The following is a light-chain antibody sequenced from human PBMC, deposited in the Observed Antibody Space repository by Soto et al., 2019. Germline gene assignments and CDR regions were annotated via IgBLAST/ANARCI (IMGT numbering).Light chain of an antibody. CDR1: QSVSSGY. CDR2: GAS. J-gene: IGKJ2*01. Sequence: EIVLTQSLGILSLSPGERATLSCRASQSVSSGYLAWYQQKPGQAPRLLIYGASSRATGIPDRFSGSGSGTDFTLTISRLEPEDFAVYYCQQYGSSPYTFGQGTK. CDR3: QQYGSSPYT. V-gene: IGKV3-20*01.